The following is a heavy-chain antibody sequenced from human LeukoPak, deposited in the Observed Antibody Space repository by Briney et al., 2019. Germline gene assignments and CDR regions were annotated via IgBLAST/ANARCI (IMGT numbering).Heavy chain of an antibody. D-gene: IGHD1-26*01. CDR3: ARPVRIVGATSAFDI. Sequence: AGRSLRLSCAASGFTFSSYAMHWVRQAPGKGLEWVAVISYDGSNKYYADSVKGRFTISRDNSKNTLYLQMNSLRAEDTAVYYCARPVRIVGATSAFDIRGQGTMVTVSS. CDR2: ISYDGSNK. V-gene: IGHV3-30*01. CDR1: GFTFSSYA. J-gene: IGHJ3*02.